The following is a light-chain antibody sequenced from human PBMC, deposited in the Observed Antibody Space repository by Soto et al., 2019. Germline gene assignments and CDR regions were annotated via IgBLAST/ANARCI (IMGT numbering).Light chain of an antibody. CDR3: CSYTSSSTFV. CDR1: SSDVGGYNY. CDR2: DVS. J-gene: IGLJ1*01. V-gene: IGLV2-14*01. Sequence: QSVLNQPASVSGSPGQSITISCTGTSSDVGGYNYVSWYQQHPGKAPKLKIYDVSNRPSGVSNRFSGSESGKTASLTISGLQAEDEADYYCCSYTSSSTFVFGSGTKVTVL.